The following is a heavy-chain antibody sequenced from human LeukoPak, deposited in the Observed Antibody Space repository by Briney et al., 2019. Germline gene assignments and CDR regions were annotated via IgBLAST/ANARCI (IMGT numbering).Heavy chain of an antibody. CDR1: GGSISSYY. J-gene: IGHJ6*03. D-gene: IGHD3-9*01. CDR2: IYYSGST. CDR3: ARHFDRFLGYYYYYMDV. V-gene: IGHV4-59*08. Sequence: SETLSLTCTVSGGSISSYYWSWIRQPPGKGLEWIGYIYYSGSTDYNPSLKSRVTLSVDTSKNQFSLKLSSVTAADTAVYYCARHFDRFLGYYYYYMDVWGKGTTVTVSS.